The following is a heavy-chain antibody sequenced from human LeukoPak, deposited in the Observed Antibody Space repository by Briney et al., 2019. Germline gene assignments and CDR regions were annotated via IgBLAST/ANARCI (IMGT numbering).Heavy chain of an antibody. D-gene: IGHD2-2*02. J-gene: IGHJ5*02. V-gene: IGHV1-2*02. CDR1: GYTFTACY. CDR3: ARGFRLSAIEDWFDP. CDR2: ITPNGGGT. Sequence: ASVKVSCKASGYTFTACYMHWVRQAPGQGLEWMGWITPNGGGTKYAQKFQGRVTMTRDTSISTAYMELSGLRSDDTAVYYCARGFRLSAIEDWFDPWGQGTLVTVSS.